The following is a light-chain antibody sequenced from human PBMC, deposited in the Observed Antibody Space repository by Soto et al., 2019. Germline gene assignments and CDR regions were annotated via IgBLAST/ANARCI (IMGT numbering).Light chain of an antibody. CDR1: SSDVGGYNY. Sequence: QSVLTQPASVSGSPGQSISISCTGTSSDVGGYNYVSWYQLHPGKAPKLMIYEVYKRPSGVPDRFSGSKSGKTASLTVSGLQADDEADYFCSSYVGNNNLVFGGGTKVTVL. CDR3: SSYVGNNNLV. V-gene: IGLV2-8*01. CDR2: EVY. J-gene: IGLJ3*02.